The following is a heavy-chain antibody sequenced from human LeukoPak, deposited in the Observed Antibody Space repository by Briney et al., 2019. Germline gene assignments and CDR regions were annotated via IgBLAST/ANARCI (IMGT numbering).Heavy chain of an antibody. CDR1: GGTFSSYA. V-gene: IGHV1-69*04. J-gene: IGHJ3*02. D-gene: IGHD3-16*01. CDR3: ARSPLGLAFDI. CDR2: IIPILGIA. Sequence: GSSVKVSCKASGGTFSSYAISWVRQAPGQGPEWMGRIIPILGIANYAQKFQGGVTITADKSTSTAYMELSSLRSEDTAVYYCARSPLGLAFDIWGQGTMVTVSS.